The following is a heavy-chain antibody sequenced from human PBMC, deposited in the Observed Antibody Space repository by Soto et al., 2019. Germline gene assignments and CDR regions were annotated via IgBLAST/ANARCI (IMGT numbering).Heavy chain of an antibody. CDR2: INPSGGST. Sequence: SCKASGYTFTSYYMHWVRQAPGQGLEWMGIINPSGGSTSYAQKFQGRVTMTRDTSTSTVYMELSSLRSEDTAVYYCARTEDSYGYGDYYYGMDVWGQGTTVTVSS. J-gene: IGHJ6*02. D-gene: IGHD5-18*01. CDR3: ARTEDSYGYGDYYYGMDV. CDR1: GYTFTSYY. V-gene: IGHV1-46*01.